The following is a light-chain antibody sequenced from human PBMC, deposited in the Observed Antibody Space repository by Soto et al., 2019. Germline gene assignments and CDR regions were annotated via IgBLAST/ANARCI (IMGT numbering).Light chain of an antibody. J-gene: IGLJ2*01. Sequence: QAVVTQPPSASASLGASVTLTCTLSSGYSNYKVDWYQQRPSQGPRFVMRVGTGGIVGSKGDGIPDRFSVLASGLNRYLTIKNIQGEDESDYYGGADLGIGSNFVVVFGGGTKLTVL. V-gene: IGLV9-49*01. CDR1: SGYSNYK. CDR3: GADLGIGSNFVVV. CDR2: VGTGGIVG.